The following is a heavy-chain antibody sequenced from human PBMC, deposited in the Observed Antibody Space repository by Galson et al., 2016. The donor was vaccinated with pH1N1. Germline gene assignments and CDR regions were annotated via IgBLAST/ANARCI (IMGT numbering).Heavy chain of an antibody. CDR1: GDSVSSNSAA. D-gene: IGHD3-22*01. Sequence: CAISGDSVSSNSAALNWIRQSPSRGLEWLGRTYYRSKWYNDYAVSVKSRITINPDTSKNRFSLQLNSVTPEDTAVYYCARGGFYYDSSGPSYGMDVWGQGTTVTVSS. CDR2: TYYRSKWYN. CDR3: ARGGFYYDSSGPSYGMDV. V-gene: IGHV6-1*01. J-gene: IGHJ6*02.